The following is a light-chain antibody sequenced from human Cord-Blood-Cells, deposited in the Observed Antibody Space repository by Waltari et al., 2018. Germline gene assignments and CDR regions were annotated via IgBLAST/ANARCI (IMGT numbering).Light chain of an antibody. CDR2: DVS. CDR3: CSYAGSYTYV. CDR1: SLDVGGITY. J-gene: IGLJ1*01. V-gene: IGLV2-11*01. Sequence: QSALTQPRSVSGPPGQSVTISCTGPSLDVGGITYVSWYQQHPGKAPKLMIYDVSKRPSGVPDRFSGSKSGNTASLTISGLQAEDEADYYCCSYAGSYTYVFGTGTKVTVL.